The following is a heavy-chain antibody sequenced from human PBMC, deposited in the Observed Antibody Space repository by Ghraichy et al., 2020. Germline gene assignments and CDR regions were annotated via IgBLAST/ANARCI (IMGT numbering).Heavy chain of an antibody. Sequence: GGSLRLSCAASGFTFSSYAMSWVRQAPGKGLEWVSAISGNGGYTYFADSVKGRFTISRDNSKNTLYLQMNSLRAEDTALYYCSKPPSDCGSTSCYYYYYGMDVWGQGTTVTVSS. D-gene: IGHD2-2*01. CDR1: GFTFSSYA. CDR2: ISGNGGYT. V-gene: IGHV3-23*01. J-gene: IGHJ6*02. CDR3: SKPPSDCGSTSCYYYYYGMDV.